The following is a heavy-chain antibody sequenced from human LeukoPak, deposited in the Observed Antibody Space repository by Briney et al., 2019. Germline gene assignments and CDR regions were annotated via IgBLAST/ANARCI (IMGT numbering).Heavy chain of an antibody. D-gene: IGHD3/OR15-3a*01. J-gene: IGHJ6*03. CDR2: IYYSGST. Sequence: SETLSLTCTVSGGSISSHYWSWIRQPPGKGLEWIGYIYYSGSTNYNPSLKSRVAISVDTSRNQFSLKLSSVTAADSAVYYCARRTGYLNYYYYYYMDVWGNGTTVTVSS. CDR1: GGSISSHY. V-gene: IGHV4-59*11. CDR3: ARRTGYLNYYYYYYMDV.